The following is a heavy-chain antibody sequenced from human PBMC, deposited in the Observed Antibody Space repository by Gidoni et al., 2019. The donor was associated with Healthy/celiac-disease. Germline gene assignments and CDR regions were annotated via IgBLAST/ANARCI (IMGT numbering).Heavy chain of an antibody. CDR1: GGSISRGSYY. Sequence: QVQLQESGPGLVKPSQTLSLTCTVSGGSISRGSYYWSWIRQPAGKGLEWIGRIYTSGSTNYNPSLKSRVTISVDTSKNQFSLKLSSVTAADTAVYYCARDLGLWWELSWFDPWGQGTLVTVSS. CDR2: IYTSGST. V-gene: IGHV4-61*02. D-gene: IGHD1-26*01. J-gene: IGHJ5*02. CDR3: ARDLGLWWELSWFDP.